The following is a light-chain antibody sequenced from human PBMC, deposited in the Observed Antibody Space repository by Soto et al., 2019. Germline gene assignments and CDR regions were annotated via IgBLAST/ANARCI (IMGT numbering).Light chain of an antibody. Sequence: QSVLTQAPSVSGAPGQRITISCTGSSSNIGAGYDVHWYQQLPGTASKLLIYGNSNRPSGVPDRFSGSKSGTSASLAITGLQAEDEADYYCQSYDSSLSGSRVFGTGTKVTVL. CDR2: GNS. CDR3: QSYDSSLSGSRV. J-gene: IGLJ1*01. CDR1: SSNIGAGYD. V-gene: IGLV1-40*01.